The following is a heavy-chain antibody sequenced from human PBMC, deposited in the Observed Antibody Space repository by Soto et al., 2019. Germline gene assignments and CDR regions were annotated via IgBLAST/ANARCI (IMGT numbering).Heavy chain of an antibody. CDR2: IINVGSAT. V-gene: IGHV3-23*01. D-gene: IGHD3-10*01. CDR3: VKYDAVIYYKSPFGN. Sequence: PGGSLRLSCEASGFTFATYAMGWVRQAPGRGPEWVSGIINVGSATYNADSVKGRFTISSDNSKNTLYLQMISLGVEDTAVYYCVKYDAVIYYKSPFGNWGEGTLVTVSS. CDR1: GFTFATYA. J-gene: IGHJ4*02.